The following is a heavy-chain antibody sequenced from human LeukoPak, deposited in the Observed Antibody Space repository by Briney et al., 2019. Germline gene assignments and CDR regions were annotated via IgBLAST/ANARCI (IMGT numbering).Heavy chain of an antibody. CDR1: GFTFSRHW. D-gene: IGHD3-22*01. V-gene: IGHV3-30-3*01. CDR2: ISYDGSNK. J-gene: IGHJ2*01. CDR3: ARSLWDGYYWYFDL. Sequence: GGSLRLSCAASGFTFSRHWMSWVRQAPGKGLEWVAVISYDGSNKYYADSVKGRFTISRDNSKNTLYLQMNSLRAEDTAVYYCARSLWDGYYWYFDLWGRGTLVTVSS.